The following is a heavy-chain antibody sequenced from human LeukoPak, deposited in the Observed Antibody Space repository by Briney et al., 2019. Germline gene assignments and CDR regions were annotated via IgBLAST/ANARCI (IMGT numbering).Heavy chain of an antibody. CDR3: ARVGSSESSFDY. CDR1: GGSISSYY. J-gene: IGHJ4*02. V-gene: IGHV4-59*01. Sequence: SETLSLTCTVSGGSISSYYWSWIRQPPGKGLEWIGYIYYSGSTNYNPSLKSRVTISVDTSKNQFSLKLSSVTAADTAVYCCARVGSSESSFDYWGQGTLVTVSS. CDR2: IYYSGST. D-gene: IGHD6-19*01.